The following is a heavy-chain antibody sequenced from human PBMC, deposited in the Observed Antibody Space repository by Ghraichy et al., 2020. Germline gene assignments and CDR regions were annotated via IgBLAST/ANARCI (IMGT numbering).Heavy chain of an antibody. CDR1: GDSITTNY. J-gene: IGHJ4*02. CDR2: VFHSGLS. D-gene: IGHD1-26*01. CDR3: AWIPIVGVTRRGLDQ. Sequence: GSLRLSCTVSGDSITTNYWSWIRQPPGKGLEWIGHVFHSGLSNYNPSLKSRVTMSVDTSRNPITLILRSVTAADTAAYYCAWIPIVGVTRRGLDQWGQGTLVTVSS. V-gene: IGHV4-59*01.